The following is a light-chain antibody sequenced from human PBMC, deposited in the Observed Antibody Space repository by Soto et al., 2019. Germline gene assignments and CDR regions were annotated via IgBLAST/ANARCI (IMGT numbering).Light chain of an antibody. CDR3: QQYKSYSPT. V-gene: IGKV1-5*03. CDR2: TAS. J-gene: IGKJ1*01. Sequence: DTQMTQSPYTLSASVGVRVTIPCRASQSISNSFAWYQQRPGRAPNLLIHTASTLKSGVPSKFSCSGSGTEFTLTISGLQPDDFATYYCQQYKSYSPTFGQGTKVEIK. CDR1: QSISNS.